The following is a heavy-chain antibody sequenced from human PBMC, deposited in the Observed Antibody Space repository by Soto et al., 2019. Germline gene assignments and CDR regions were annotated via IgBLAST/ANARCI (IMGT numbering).Heavy chain of an antibody. Sequence: PSETRSLTWTVSGGSVTNSIYYRGWIRQSPGKGLEWIGSVYYRGRSYSKSSVKSRVTISVDTSKNRFSLSLNSVTASDTAVYFCVSQRTTVPTQAYFDYWGPGALVTVSS. V-gene: IGHV4-39*01. CDR2: VYYRGRS. CDR1: GGSVTNSIYY. D-gene: IGHD4-17*01. CDR3: VSQRTTVPTQAYFDY. J-gene: IGHJ4*02.